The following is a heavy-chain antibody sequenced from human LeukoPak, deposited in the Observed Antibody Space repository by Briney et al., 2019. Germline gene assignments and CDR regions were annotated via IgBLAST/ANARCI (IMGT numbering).Heavy chain of an antibody. V-gene: IGHV1-18*01. CDR2: ISAYNGNT. J-gene: IGHJ4*02. CDR3: ARGIAAAGTQYFDY. D-gene: IGHD6-13*01. CDR1: GYTFTSYG. Sequence: ASVTVSCTASGYTFTSYGISWVRQAPGQGLEWMGWISAYNGNTNYAQKLQGRVTMTTDTSTSTAYMELRSLRSDDTAVYYCARGIAAAGTQYFDYWGQGTLVAVSS.